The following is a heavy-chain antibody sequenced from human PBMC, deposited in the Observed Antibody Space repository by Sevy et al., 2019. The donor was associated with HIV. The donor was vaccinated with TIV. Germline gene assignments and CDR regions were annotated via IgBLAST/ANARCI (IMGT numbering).Heavy chain of an antibody. CDR1: GGSISSGGYY. Sequence: SETLSLTCTVSGGSISSGGYYWSWIRQHPGKGREWIGYIYYSGSTYYNPSLKSRVTISVDTSKNQFSLKLSSVTAADTAVYYCARDRHPDYFDYWGQGTLVTVSS. V-gene: IGHV4-31*03. CDR3: ARDRHPDYFDY. J-gene: IGHJ4*02. CDR2: IYYSGST.